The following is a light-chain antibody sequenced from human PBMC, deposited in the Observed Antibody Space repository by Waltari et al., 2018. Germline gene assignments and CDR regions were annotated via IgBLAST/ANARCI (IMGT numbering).Light chain of an antibody. CDR2: DVT. CDR3: CSYAGTNTDVV. CDR1: SSDFGAYNS. J-gene: IGLJ2*01. V-gene: IGLV2-23*02. Sequence: QSALTQPASVSGSPGQSITISCTGTSSDFGAYNSVSWYQHHPGKAPKLIIYDVTKRPSGVSNRFSASKSGNTASLTISGLQAEDEADYYCCSYAGTNTDVVFGGGTKLTVL.